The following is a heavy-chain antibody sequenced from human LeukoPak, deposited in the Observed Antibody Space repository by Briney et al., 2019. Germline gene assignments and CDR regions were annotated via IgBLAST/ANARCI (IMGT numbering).Heavy chain of an antibody. J-gene: IGHJ4*02. V-gene: IGHV3-21*01. CDR3: AREVGYSSGQYYFDY. CDR2: ISSSSSYI. D-gene: IGHD6-19*01. CDR1: GFTFSSYS. Sequence: PGGSLRLSCAASGFTFSSYSMNWVRQAPGKGLEWVSSISSSSSYIYYADSVKGRFTISRDNAKNSLYLQMNSLRAEDTAVYYCAREVGYSSGQYYFDYWGQGTLVTVSS.